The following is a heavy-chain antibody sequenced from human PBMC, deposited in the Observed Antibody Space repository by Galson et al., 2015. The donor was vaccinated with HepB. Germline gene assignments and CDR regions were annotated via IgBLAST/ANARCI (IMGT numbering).Heavy chain of an antibody. CDR2: IDPSDSYT. V-gene: IGHV5-10-1*01. J-gene: IGHJ5*02. CDR1: GYSFTSYW. Sequence: QSGAEVKKPGESLRISCKGSGYSFTSYWISWVRQMPGKGLEWMGRIDPSDSYTNYSPSFQGHVTISADKSISTAYLQWSSLKASDTAMYYCARSGRGKGYCSGGSCYDNWFDPWGQGTLVTVSS. CDR3: ARSGRGKGYCSGGSCYDNWFDP. D-gene: IGHD2-15*01.